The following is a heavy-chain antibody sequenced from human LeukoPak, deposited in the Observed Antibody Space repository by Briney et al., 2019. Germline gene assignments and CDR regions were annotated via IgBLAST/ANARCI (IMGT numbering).Heavy chain of an antibody. J-gene: IGHJ6*02. CDR3: ASDSPYYGMDV. V-gene: IGHV3-74*01. CDR2: INSDGSAT. Sequence: GGSLRLSCAASGFTFSSCWMHWVRQAPGKGLVWVSRINSDGSATIYADSVRGRFTISRDNAKNTLYLQMSGLRVEDTAVYHCASDSPYYGMDVWGQGTTVTVSS. CDR1: GFTFSSCW.